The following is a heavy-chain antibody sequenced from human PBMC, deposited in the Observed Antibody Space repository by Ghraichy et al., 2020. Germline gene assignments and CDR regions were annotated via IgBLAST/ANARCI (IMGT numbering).Heavy chain of an antibody. CDR1: GFTFSSYS. CDR3: ARVSQLLSPYYGMDV. Sequence: GGSLRLSCAASGFTFSSYSMNWFRQAPGKGLEWVSYISSSSSTIYYAESVKGRFTISRDNAKNSLYLQMNSLRDEDTAVYYCARVSQLLSPYYGMDVWGQGTTVTVSS. V-gene: IGHV3-48*02. CDR2: ISSSSSTI. D-gene: IGHD2-2*01. J-gene: IGHJ6*02.